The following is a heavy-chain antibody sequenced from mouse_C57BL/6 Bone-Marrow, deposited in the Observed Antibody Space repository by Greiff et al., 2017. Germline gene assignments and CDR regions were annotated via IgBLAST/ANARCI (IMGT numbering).Heavy chain of an antibody. D-gene: IGHD1-1*01. CDR2: IYPRSGNT. CDR3: ATPYYGSSLYAMDY. J-gene: IGHJ4*01. V-gene: IGHV1-81*01. CDR1: GYTFTSYG. Sequence: VKLQQSGAELARPGASVKLSCKASGYTFTSYGISWVKQRTGQGLEWIGEIYPRSGNTYYNEKFKGKATLTADQSSSTAYMELRSLTSEDSAVYFCATPYYGSSLYAMDYWGQGTSVTVSS.